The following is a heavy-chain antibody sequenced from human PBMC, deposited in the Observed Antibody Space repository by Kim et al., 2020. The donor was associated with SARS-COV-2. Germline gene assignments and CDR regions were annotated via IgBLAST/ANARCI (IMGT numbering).Heavy chain of an antibody. J-gene: IGHJ4*02. Sequence: GGSLRLSCAASGFTFSSYGMHWVRQAPGKGLEWVAVISYDGSNKYYADSVKGRFTISRDNSKNTLYLQMNSLRAEGTAVYYCAKDTTGVEDSGWYGERNYWGQGTLVTVSS. CDR1: GFTFSSYG. CDR3: AKDTTGVEDSGWYGERNY. D-gene: IGHD6-19*01. V-gene: IGHV3-30*18. CDR2: ISYDGSNK.